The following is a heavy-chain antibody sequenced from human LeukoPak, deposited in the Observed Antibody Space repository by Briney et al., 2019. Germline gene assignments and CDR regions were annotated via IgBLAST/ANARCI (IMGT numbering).Heavy chain of an antibody. Sequence: GGSLRLSCAASGFTFSSYARNWVRQAPGKGFEWVSFISGSGDTTHYADSVKGRFTISRDSSKNTLYLQMNSLRAEDTAVYYCAKSRGESRGASNYWGQGTLVTVSS. CDR1: GFTFSSYA. CDR2: ISGSGDTT. CDR3: AKSRGESRGASNY. V-gene: IGHV3-23*01. D-gene: IGHD1-26*01. J-gene: IGHJ4*02.